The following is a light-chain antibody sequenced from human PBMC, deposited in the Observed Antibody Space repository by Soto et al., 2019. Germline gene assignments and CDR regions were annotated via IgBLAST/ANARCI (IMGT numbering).Light chain of an antibody. Sequence: QSALTQPASLSGSPGQSITISCTGTSSDVGAYNYASWYQQYPGEAPKVIIYDVSHRPAGVSNRFSGSKSGNTASLTISGLQTQDEADYYCSSYTSATTYVFGTGTKVTVL. CDR1: SSDVGAYNY. CDR3: SSYTSATTYV. J-gene: IGLJ1*01. CDR2: DVS. V-gene: IGLV2-14*01.